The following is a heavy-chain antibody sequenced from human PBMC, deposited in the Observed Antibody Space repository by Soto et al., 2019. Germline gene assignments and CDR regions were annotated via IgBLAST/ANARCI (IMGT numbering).Heavy chain of an antibody. CDR3: ARVIRGAYYNSPLDT. J-gene: IGHJ5*02. V-gene: IGHV1-2*02. D-gene: IGHD3-10*01. Sequence: QVQLLQSGAEVKKPGASVKVSCKASGYTFTGYFMHWVRQAPGQGLEWMGWINPYSGGADYAQSFQGRVTMTRDTSISTVYMELGRLRVDDTAVYYCARVIRGAYYNSPLDTWGQGTVVTVSS. CDR1: GYTFTGYF. CDR2: INPYSGGA.